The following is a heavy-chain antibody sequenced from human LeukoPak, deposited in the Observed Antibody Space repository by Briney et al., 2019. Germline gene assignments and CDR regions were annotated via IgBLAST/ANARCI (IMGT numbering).Heavy chain of an antibody. Sequence: PGRSLRLSCAASGFTFSSYAMHWVRQAPGKGLEWVSVIYSGGSTYYADSVKGRFTISRDNSKNTLYLQMNSLRAEDTAVYYCARDPAELHNYYYYGMDVWGQGTTVTVSS. V-gene: IGHV3-66*01. D-gene: IGHD1-26*01. CDR3: ARDPAELHNYYYYGMDV. CDR1: GFTFSSYA. CDR2: IYSGGST. J-gene: IGHJ6*02.